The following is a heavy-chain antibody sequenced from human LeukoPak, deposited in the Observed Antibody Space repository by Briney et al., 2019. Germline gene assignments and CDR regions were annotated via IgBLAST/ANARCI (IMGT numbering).Heavy chain of an antibody. CDR2: ISGSGGST. Sequence: GGSLRLSCAASGFTFSSYAMSWVRQAPGKGLEWVSAISGSGGSTYYADSVKGRFTISRDNSKNTLYLQMNSLRAEDTAVYYCAKDSSGYSYYYYYYMDVWSKGTTVTVSS. J-gene: IGHJ6*03. CDR3: AKDSSGYSYYYYYYMDV. D-gene: IGHD3-22*01. CDR1: GFTFSSYA. V-gene: IGHV3-23*01.